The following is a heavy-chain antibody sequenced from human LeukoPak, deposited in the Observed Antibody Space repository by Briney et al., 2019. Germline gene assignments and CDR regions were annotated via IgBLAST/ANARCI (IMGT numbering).Heavy chain of an antibody. CDR2: ISQDANEGT. J-gene: IGHJ4*02. CDR1: GGSFSASH. D-gene: IGHD2-2*01. Sequence: SETLSLTCVMYGGSFSASHWSWVRQPPGRGLEWIGEISQDANEGTSYNPSLKSRVTVSLDTSKNQFSLTLNSVTAADTAVYYCATGIDRSKTGYWGQGTLVTVSS. V-gene: IGHV4-34*01. CDR3: ATGIDRSKTGY.